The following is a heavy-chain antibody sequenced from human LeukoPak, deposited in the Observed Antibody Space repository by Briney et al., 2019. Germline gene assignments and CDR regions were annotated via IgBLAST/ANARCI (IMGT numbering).Heavy chain of an antibody. V-gene: IGHV4-30-4*01. CDR2: IYYSRST. D-gene: IGHD3-22*01. Sequence: PSETLSLTCTVSGGSITSGDYYWSWIRQPPGKGLEWIGYIYYSRSTFYNPSLKSRVTISIGTSKNQFSLKLSSVTAADTAVYYCARAPSPYYYDNSGVFGSWGQGALVTVSS. CDR1: GGSITSGDYY. CDR3: ARAPSPYYYDNSGVFGS. J-gene: IGHJ5*02.